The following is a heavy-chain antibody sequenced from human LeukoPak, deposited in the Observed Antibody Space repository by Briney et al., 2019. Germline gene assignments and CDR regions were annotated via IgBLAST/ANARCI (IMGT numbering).Heavy chain of an antibody. CDR1: GYSFTSSW. CDR3: ARLKGVTLAYYGMDV. CDR2: INPGDSDT. J-gene: IGHJ6*02. Sequence: GESLKISCQASGYSFTSSWIGWARQMPGKGLEWMAIINPGDSDTRYSPSFQGQVTISADKSISTAYLQWSSLKASDTAMYYCARLKGVTLAYYGMDVWGQGTTVTVSS. D-gene: IGHD4-11*01. V-gene: IGHV5-51*01.